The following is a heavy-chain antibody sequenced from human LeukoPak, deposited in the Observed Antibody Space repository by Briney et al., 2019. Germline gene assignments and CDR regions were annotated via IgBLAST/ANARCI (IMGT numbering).Heavy chain of an antibody. CDR2: ISGSGGST. D-gene: IGHD3-22*01. J-gene: IGHJ5*02. V-gene: IGHV3-23*01. Sequence: PGGSLRLSCAASGFTFSRYAMSWVRHAPGKGLEWVSAISGSGGSTYYADSVKGRFTISRDNSKNTLYLQMNSLSAEDTAVYYCAKAIAYYYDSSGLAPWGQGTLVTVSS. CDR1: GFTFSRYA. CDR3: AKAIAYYYDSSGLAP.